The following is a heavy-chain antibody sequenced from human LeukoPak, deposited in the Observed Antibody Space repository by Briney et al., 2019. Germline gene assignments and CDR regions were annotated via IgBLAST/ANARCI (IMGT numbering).Heavy chain of an antibody. CDR1: GFTFSSYG. Sequence: GALRLSCAASGFTFSSYGMHWVRQAPGKGLEWVAVISYDGSNKYYADSVKGRFTISRDNSENTLYLQMNSLRAEDTAVYYCARVFPNPSHAVAYGGYFDYWGQGTLVTVSS. CDR3: ARVFPNPSHAVAYGGYFDY. D-gene: IGHD6-19*01. V-gene: IGHV3-30*03. CDR2: ISYDGSNK. J-gene: IGHJ4*02.